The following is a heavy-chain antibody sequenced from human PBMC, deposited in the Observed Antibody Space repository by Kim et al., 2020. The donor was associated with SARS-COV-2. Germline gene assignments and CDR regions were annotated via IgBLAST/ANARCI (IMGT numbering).Heavy chain of an antibody. J-gene: IGHJ4*02. D-gene: IGHD2-2*01. Sequence: SETLSLTCTVSGGSISSSSYYWGWIRQPPGKGLEWIGSIYYSGSTYYNPSLKSRVTISVDTSKNQFSLKLSSVTAADTAVYYCARAQYCSSTSCLPARFWGQGTLVTVSS. V-gene: IGHV4-39*07. CDR2: IYYSGST. CDR3: ARAQYCSSTSCLPARF. CDR1: GGSISSSSYY.